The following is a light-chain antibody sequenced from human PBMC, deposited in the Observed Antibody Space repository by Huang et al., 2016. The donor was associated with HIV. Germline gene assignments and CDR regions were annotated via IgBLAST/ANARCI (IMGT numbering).Light chain of an antibody. J-gene: IGKJ5*01. CDR1: QSIIRF. V-gene: IGKV1-39*01. CDR3: QQSYSSSIT. Sequence: DIQMTQSPSSLSASVGDRVTITCRASQSIIRFLNWYQQKPGKAPKPLIYAASSLQSEVPSRFSGSGSGTDFTLTIGRLQPEDFATYYCQQSYSSSITFGQGTRLEIK. CDR2: AAS.